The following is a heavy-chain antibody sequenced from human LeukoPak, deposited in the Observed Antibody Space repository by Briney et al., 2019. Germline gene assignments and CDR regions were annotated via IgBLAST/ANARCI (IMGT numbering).Heavy chain of an antibody. CDR3: AREYYYDSSGYRRLGAFDI. V-gene: IGHV4-4*07. Sequence: SETLSLTCTVSGGSISSYYWSWIRQPAGKGLEWIGRIYTSGSTNYNPSLKSRVTMSVDTSKNQFSLKLSSVTAADTAAYYCAREYYYDSSGYRRLGAFDIWGQGTMVTVSS. J-gene: IGHJ3*02. CDR2: IYTSGST. D-gene: IGHD3-22*01. CDR1: GGSISSYY.